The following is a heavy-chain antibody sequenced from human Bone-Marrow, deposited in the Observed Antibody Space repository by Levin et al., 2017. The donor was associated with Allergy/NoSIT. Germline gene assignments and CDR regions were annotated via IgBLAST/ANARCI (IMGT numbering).Heavy chain of an antibody. V-gene: IGHV1-18*01. Sequence: ASVKVSCKASGYTFTTYGLTWVRQAPGQGLEWMGWVSAYSGNTNYALNLQDRVTMTTDTATNTAYMALTSLRSDDTAIYYCARGHFPYYYYGMDVWGQGNTVVVSS. CDR1: GYTFTTYG. CDR2: VSAYSGNT. CDR3: ARGHFPYYYYGMDV. J-gene: IGHJ6*02.